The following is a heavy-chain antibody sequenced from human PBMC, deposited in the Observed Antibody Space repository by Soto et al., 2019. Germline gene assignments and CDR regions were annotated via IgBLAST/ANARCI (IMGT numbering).Heavy chain of an antibody. CDR3: ARAMKGPPDYSNLAYYFHY. D-gene: IGHD4-4*01. J-gene: IGHJ4*02. CDR2: ISAYNGNT. Sequence: GASVKVSCKDSGYTFTSYGISWVRQAPGQGLEWMGWISAYNGNTNYAQKLQGRVTMTTDTSISTAYMELSRLRSDDTAVYYCARAMKGPPDYSNLAYYFHYWGQGTLVTVSS. V-gene: IGHV1-18*01. CDR1: GYTFTSYG.